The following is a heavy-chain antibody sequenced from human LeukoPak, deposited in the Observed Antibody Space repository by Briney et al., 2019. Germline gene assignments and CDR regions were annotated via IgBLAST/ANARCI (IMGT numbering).Heavy chain of an antibody. V-gene: IGHV1-69*13. J-gene: IGHJ5*02. Sequence: ASVKVSCKASGYTFTGYYMHWVRQAPGQGLEWMGNIIPVFGSANYAQKFQGTVTITADESTSTAYMELRSLRSDDTAMYYCARGILVAENWFDPWGQGTLVTVSS. CDR3: ARGILVAENWFDP. D-gene: IGHD3-22*01. CDR1: GYTFTGYY. CDR2: IIPVFGSA.